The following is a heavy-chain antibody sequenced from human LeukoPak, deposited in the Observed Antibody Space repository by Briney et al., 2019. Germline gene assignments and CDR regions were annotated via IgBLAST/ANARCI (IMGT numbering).Heavy chain of an antibody. CDR2: ISWNSGSI. J-gene: IGHJ4*02. CDR3: AKDRYYGSGSYGGFDY. CDR1: GFTFDDYA. Sequence: GGSLRLSCAASGFTFDDYAMLWVRQAPGKGLEWVSGISWNSGSIGYADSVKGRFTISRDNAKNSLYLQMNSLRAEDTALYYCAKDRYYGSGSYGGFDYWGQGTLVTVSS. D-gene: IGHD3-10*01. V-gene: IGHV3-9*01.